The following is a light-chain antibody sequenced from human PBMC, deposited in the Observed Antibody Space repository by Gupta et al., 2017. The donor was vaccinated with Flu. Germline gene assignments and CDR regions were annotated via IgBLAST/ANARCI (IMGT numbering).Light chain of an antibody. V-gene: IGLV1-47*01. CDR1: SSNVGTNS. J-gene: IGLJ3*02. CDR2: RNN. Sequence: RVTISCSGSSSNVGTNSVYWYQHLPGTAPKLLIYRNNQRPSGVPDRFSVSKSGTTASLAISGLRSEDEGDYHCAAWDDSLRYWVFGGGTKVTVL. CDR3: AAWDDSLRYWV.